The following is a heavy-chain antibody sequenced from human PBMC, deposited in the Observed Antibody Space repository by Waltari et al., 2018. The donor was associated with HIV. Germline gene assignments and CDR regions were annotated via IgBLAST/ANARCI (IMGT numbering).Heavy chain of an antibody. D-gene: IGHD3-3*01. V-gene: IGHV3-9*01. Sequence: EVQLVESGGGSVQLGRSLRLSCPASALTFDYSPMPWVRQPPGKGLEWVSGISWNSGDIAYADSVKGRFTISRDNTKNSLFLQMNSVRVEDTALYYCVKDGASTIFGVLNGMDVWGQGTTVTVSS. CDR1: ALTFDYSP. J-gene: IGHJ6*02. CDR2: ISWNSGDI. CDR3: VKDGASTIFGVLNGMDV.